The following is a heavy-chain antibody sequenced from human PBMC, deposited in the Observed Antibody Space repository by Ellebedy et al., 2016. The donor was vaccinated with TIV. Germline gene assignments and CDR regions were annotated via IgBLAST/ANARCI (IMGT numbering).Heavy chain of an antibody. CDR1: GGTFSYYA. J-gene: IGHJ4*02. CDR2: IIPIFTTA. CDR3: ARQGDNGNFDY. V-gene: IGHV1-69*13. D-gene: IGHD4-17*01. Sequence: AASVKVSCKASGGTFSYYAISWVRQAPGQGLEWMGGIIPIFTTANYAQKFQGRGSITADESTSTAFMELSSLRSEDTAVFYCARQGDNGNFDYWGQGTLVTVSS.